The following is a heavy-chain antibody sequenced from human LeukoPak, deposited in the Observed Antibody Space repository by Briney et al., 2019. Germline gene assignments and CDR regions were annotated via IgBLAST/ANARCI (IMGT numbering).Heavy chain of an antibody. V-gene: IGHV3-74*01. Sequence: GGSLRLSCAASGFTFSSYWMHWVRQAPGKGLVWVSRINTDGSSTNYADSVKGRFTISRDNTKDTLYLQMNSLRAEDTAVYYCARDRIEYTYGTGFDYWGQGTLVTVSS. D-gene: IGHD3-10*01. CDR3: ARDRIEYTYGTGFDY. CDR2: INTDGSST. CDR1: GFTFSSYW. J-gene: IGHJ4*02.